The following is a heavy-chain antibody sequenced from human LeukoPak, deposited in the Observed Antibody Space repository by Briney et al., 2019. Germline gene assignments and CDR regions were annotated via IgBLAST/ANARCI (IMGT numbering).Heavy chain of an antibody. CDR1: GGSISSSSYY. CDR3: ARGGRFDP. V-gene: IGHV4-61*02. Sequence: SETLSLTCTVSGGSISSSSYYWSWIRQPAGKGLEWIGRIYTSGSTNYNPSLKSRVTMSVDTSKNQFSLKLSSVTAADTAVYYCARGGRFDPWGQGTLVTVSS. J-gene: IGHJ5*02. CDR2: IYTSGST.